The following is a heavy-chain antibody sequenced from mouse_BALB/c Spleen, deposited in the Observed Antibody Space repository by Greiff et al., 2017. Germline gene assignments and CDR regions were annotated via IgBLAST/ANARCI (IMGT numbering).Heavy chain of an antibody. D-gene: IGHD1-1*01. CDR3: ASSSSPWFAY. J-gene: IGHJ3*01. CDR2: IDTGNGNI. Sequence: EVQLQQSGAELVKPGASVKLSCTASGFNIKDTYMHWVKQSPEQGLEWIGRIDTGNGNINYDPTFQGRATITADTPSNTPYLQLSSLTSEDTAVYYCASSSSPWFAYWGQGTLVTVSA. CDR1: GFNIKDTY. V-gene: IGHV14-3*02.